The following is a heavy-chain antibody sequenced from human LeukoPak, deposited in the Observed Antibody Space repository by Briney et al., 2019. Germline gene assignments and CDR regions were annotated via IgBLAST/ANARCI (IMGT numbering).Heavy chain of an antibody. CDR3: ARDARGGYTYGGLDQ. CDR2: ISTSSSYI. Sequence: GGSLRLSCVASGFTFSNYWMSWVRQAPGKGLEWVSFISTSSSYIYYADSVKGRFTISRGNAKNSLYLQMNSLRAEDTAVYYCARDARGGYTYGGLDQWGQGTLVTVSS. D-gene: IGHD5-18*01. J-gene: IGHJ4*02. CDR1: GFTFSNYW. V-gene: IGHV3-21*01.